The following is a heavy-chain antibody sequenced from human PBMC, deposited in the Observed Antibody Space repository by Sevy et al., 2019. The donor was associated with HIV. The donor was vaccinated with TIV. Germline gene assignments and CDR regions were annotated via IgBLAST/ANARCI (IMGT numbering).Heavy chain of an antibody. Sequence: GGSLRLSCAASGFTFSSYAMHWVRQAPGKGMEWVAVISYDGSNKYYAHSVKGRFTISRDNSKNTLYLQMNSLRAEDTAVYYCARDHLSYDILTGGGSAFDYWGQGTLVTVSS. J-gene: IGHJ4*02. CDR1: GFTFSSYA. CDR2: ISYDGSNK. CDR3: ARDHLSYDILTGGGSAFDY. D-gene: IGHD3-9*01. V-gene: IGHV3-30-3*01.